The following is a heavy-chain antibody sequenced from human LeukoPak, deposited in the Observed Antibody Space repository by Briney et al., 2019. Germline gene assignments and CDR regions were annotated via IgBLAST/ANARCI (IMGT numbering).Heavy chain of an antibody. CDR3: ARPTGYGDY. Sequence: GGSLRLSCAASGFTFISFAMSWVRQAPGKGLEWVSTISRTGVATYYANSVKGRFTISRDNAKNTLYLQMNSLRAEDTAVYYCARPTGYGDYWGQGTLVTVSS. CDR2: ISRTGVAT. D-gene: IGHD6-13*01. CDR1: GFTFISFA. V-gene: IGHV3-23*01. J-gene: IGHJ4*02.